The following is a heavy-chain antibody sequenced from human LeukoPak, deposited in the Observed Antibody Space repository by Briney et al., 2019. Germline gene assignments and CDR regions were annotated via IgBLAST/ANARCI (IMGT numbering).Heavy chain of an antibody. V-gene: IGHV1-24*01. CDR3: ATLAIVVVPAAIRGNGMDV. D-gene: IGHD2-2*02. CDR2: FDPEDGET. CDR1: GYTFTELS. Sequence: GASVKVSCKVSGYTFTELSMHWVRQAPGKGLEWMGGFDPEDGETIYAQKFQGRVTMTEDTSTDTAYMELSSLRSEDTAVYYCATLAIVVVPAAIRGNGMDVWGQGTTVTVSS. J-gene: IGHJ6*02.